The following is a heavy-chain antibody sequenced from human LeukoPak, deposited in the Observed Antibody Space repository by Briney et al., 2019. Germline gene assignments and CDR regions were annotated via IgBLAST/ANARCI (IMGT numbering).Heavy chain of an antibody. D-gene: IGHD2-15*01. CDR2: ISSTGSTI. CDR1: GFSFSSYA. CDR3: ARDLAAFDP. Sequence: GGSLRLSCAASGFSFSSYAMAWVRQAPGKGLEWVSYISSTGSTIYYADSVEGRFTISRDNAKNSLYLQMNSLRVEDTAVYYCARDLAAFDPWGQGTLVTVSS. V-gene: IGHV3-48*03. J-gene: IGHJ5*02.